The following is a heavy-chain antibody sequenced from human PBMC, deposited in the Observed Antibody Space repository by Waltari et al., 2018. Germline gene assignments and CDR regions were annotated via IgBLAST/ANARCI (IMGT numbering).Heavy chain of an antibody. CDR3: VRENRVTMIRGSMDV. CDR2: IDWDDDK. J-gene: IGHJ6*02. Sequence: QVTLRESGPALVRPTQTLTLTCTFSGFSLSGRQMCVSWIRQPPGKALEWLARIDWDDDKYYSPSLHTRLTISKDTSKNQVVLTMTDMGLVDTATYYCVRENRVTMIRGSMDVWGQGAMVTVSS. CDR1: GFSLSGRQMC. V-gene: IGHV2-70*15. D-gene: IGHD3-22*01.